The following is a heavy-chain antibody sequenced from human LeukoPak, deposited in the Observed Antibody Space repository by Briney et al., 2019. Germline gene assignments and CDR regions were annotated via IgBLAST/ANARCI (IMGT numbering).Heavy chain of an antibody. CDR1: GFTFSSYT. CDR3: AKAGSIRFDY. Sequence: GGSLRLSCAASGFTFSSYTMHWVRQTPGKGLEWVAVISDDGHGRVQYYADSMKGRFIISRDNSKNTLYLQMNSLRAEDTAVYYCAKAGSIRFDYWGQGILVTVSS. CDR2: ISDDGHGRVQ. J-gene: IGHJ4*02. D-gene: IGHD1-26*01. V-gene: IGHV3-30*04.